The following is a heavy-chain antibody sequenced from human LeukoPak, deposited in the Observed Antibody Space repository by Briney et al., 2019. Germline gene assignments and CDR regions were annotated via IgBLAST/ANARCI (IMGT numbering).Heavy chain of an antibody. V-gene: IGHV3-74*01. CDR1: GFTFSGYW. J-gene: IGHJ1*01. CDR3: TSYRAEYFQH. CDR2: INSDGSIT. Sequence: GGSLRLSCAASGFTFSGYWMHWVRQVPGKGLVWVSHINSDGSITSYADPVKGRFTISRDNAKNSLYLQMNSLRAEDTAVYYCTSYRAEYFQHWGQGTLVTVSS.